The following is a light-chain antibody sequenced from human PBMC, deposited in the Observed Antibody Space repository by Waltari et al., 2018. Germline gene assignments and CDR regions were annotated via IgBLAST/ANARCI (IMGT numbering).Light chain of an antibody. CDR3: QQSYITAYT. V-gene: IGKV1-39*01. CDR1: QSISTS. CDR2: LAS. J-gene: IGKJ2*01. Sequence: IEMTPSPSSLSASVGDQVPITCRASQSISTSLNWYQQIPGKAPKLLIYLASTLQSGVPSRFSGSGSGTDFSLTISSLQPEDFATYYCQQSYITAYTFGQGTKVEIQ.